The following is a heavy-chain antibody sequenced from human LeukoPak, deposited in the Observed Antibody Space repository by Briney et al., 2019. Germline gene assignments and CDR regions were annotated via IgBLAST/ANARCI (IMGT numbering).Heavy chain of an antibody. D-gene: IGHD6-13*01. Sequence: SGTLSLTCTVSGGSISSSSYCWGWIRQPPGKGLEWIGNICFSGSTYSNPSLKSRVTISVDTSKNQFFLKLSSVTAADTPVYYCARPPGIAAAWFDPWGQGTLVTVSS. CDR1: GGSISSSSYC. J-gene: IGHJ5*02. CDR2: ICFSGST. V-gene: IGHV4-39*01. CDR3: ARPPGIAAAWFDP.